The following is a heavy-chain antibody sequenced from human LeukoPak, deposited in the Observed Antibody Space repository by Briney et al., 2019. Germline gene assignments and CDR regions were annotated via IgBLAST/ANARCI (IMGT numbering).Heavy chain of an antibody. V-gene: IGHV4-38-2*02. J-gene: IGHJ5*02. CDR3: ARASSFDKTTRWNPAYFGP. CDR2: INHSGTT. Sequence: SETLSLTYTVSAYSISSGYYWGRIRQPPGKGLEWIGEINHSGTTNYNPSLKSRVTISVDTSKNQVSLDLASVTAADTAVYYCARASSFDKTTRWNPAYFGPWGPGSLVTVAS. CDR1: AYSISSGYY. D-gene: IGHD1-1*01.